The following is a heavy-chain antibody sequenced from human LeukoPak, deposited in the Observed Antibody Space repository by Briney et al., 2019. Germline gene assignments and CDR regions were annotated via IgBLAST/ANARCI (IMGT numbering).Heavy chain of an antibody. CDR3: AKGGIGPLRFFDWLSLFDY. CDR1: GGSINAYY. J-gene: IGHJ4*02. D-gene: IGHD3-9*01. CDR2: IYYSETT. V-gene: IGHV4-59*01. Sequence: SETLSLTCTVSGGSINAYYWSWIRQPPGKGLKWIGRIYYSETTNYNPSLKSRVTISIDTSKNQFSLKLRSVTAADTAVYYCAKGGIGPLRFFDWLSLFDYWGQGALVTVSS.